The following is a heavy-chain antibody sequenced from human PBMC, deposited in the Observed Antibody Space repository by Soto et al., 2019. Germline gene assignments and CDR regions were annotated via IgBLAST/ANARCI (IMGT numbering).Heavy chain of an antibody. Sequence: SETLSLTCSVSGDSIGSSTNYWGWIRQPPGKGLEWIGTIYHSGNTYYNPTLKSRVAISVDMSKNQFSLRLNSVTAADTAVYYCARHEWLQLWLVTEYWGQGALVTSPQ. V-gene: IGHV4-39*01. CDR1: GDSIGSSTNY. CDR2: IYHSGNT. CDR3: ARHEWLQLWLVTEY. J-gene: IGHJ4*02. D-gene: IGHD5-18*01.